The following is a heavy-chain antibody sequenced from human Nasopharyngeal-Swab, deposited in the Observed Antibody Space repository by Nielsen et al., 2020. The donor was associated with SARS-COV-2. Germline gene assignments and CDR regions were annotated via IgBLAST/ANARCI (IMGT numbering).Heavy chain of an antibody. D-gene: IGHD1-26*01. J-gene: IGHJ4*02. CDR1: GFTFSSYG. CDR2: IWYDGSNK. Sequence: GESLKISCAASGFTFSSYGMHWVRQAPGKGLEWGAVIWYDGSNKYYADSVKGRFTISRDNSKNTLYLQMNSLKAEDTAVYYCARDLMVGATDPDYWGQGTLVTVSS. V-gene: IGHV3-33*01. CDR3: ARDLMVGATDPDY.